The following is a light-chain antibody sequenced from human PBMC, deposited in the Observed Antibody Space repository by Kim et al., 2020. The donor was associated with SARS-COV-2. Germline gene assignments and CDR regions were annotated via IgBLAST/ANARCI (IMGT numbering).Light chain of an antibody. J-gene: IGKJ1*01. CDR1: LSVTKY. V-gene: IGKV3-11*01. Sequence: IVLTQSPANLSLSPGERATLSCRASLSVTKYLAWYQQRPGQPPRLLVYDTSNRATGVPPRFSGSGSGTDFTITISGLEPEDSAVYFCQQRAKWPPWTFGQGTKVDIK. CDR3: QQRAKWPPWT. CDR2: DTS.